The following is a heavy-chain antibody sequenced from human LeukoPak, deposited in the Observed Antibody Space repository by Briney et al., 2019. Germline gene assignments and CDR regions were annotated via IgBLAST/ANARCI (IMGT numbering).Heavy chain of an antibody. J-gene: IGHJ4*02. D-gene: IGHD5-18*01. V-gene: IGHV3-33*08. Sequence: GRSLRLSCAASGFMFRSYGMHWVRQAPGKGLEWVAVIWYDGSNKYYTDSVKGRFTISRDNSNNALYLQMNSLRVEDTAVYYCARGHVRGYSYGFGYWGQGSLVTVSS. CDR2: IWYDGSNK. CDR1: GFMFRSYG. CDR3: ARGHVRGYSYGFGY.